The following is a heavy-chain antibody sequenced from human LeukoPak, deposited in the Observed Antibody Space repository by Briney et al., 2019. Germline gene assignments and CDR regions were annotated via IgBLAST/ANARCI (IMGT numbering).Heavy chain of an antibody. V-gene: IGHV1-18*01. D-gene: IGHD3-10*01. CDR3: ARGPGKVLLWFGESDYYYYMDV. CDR2: ISAYNGNT. J-gene: IGHJ6*03. CDR1: GYTFTSYG. Sequence: ASVKVSCKASGYTFTSYGISWVRQAPGQGLEWMGWISAYNGNTYYAQKLQGRVTMTTDTSTSTAYMELRSLRSDDTAVYYCARGPGKVLLWFGESDYYYYMDVWGKGTTVTISS.